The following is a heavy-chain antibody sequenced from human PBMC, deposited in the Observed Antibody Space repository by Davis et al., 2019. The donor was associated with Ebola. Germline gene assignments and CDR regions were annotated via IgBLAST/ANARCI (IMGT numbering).Heavy chain of an antibody. CDR2: IYHSGST. D-gene: IGHD4-17*01. Sequence: MPSETLSLTCAVSGGSISSGGYSWSWIRQPPGKGLEWIGYIYHSGSTNYNPSLKSRVTISVDTSKNQFSLKLSSMTAADTAVYYCARGMTTVTTDYYYYYGMDVWGQGTTVTVSS. J-gene: IGHJ6*02. CDR1: GGSISSGGYS. CDR3: ARGMTTVTTDYYYYYGMDV. V-gene: IGHV4-30-2*01.